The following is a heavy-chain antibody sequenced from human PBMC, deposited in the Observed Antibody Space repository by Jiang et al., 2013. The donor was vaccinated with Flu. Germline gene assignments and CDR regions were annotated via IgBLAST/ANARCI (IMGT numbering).Heavy chain of an antibody. CDR1: GYSFTSYW. D-gene: IGHD2-2*01. CDR3: ARPRVPAADEGAFDV. J-gene: IGHJ3*01. Sequence: GAEVKKPGESLKISCKGSGYSFTSYWIGWVRQMPGKGLEWMGIIHPGDSDTRYSPSFQGQVTISADKSNSTAYLQWSSLQASDTAMYYCARPRVPAADEGAFDVWGQGTMLTVSS. V-gene: IGHV5-51*01. CDR2: IHPGDSDT.